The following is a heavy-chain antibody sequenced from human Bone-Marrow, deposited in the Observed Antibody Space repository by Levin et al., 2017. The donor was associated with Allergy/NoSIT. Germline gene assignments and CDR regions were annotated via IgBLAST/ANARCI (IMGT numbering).Heavy chain of an antibody. Sequence: GESLKISCAASGFTFSSYAMHWVRQAPGKGLEWVAVISYDGSNKYYADSVKGRFTISRDNSKNTLYLQMNSLRAEDTAVYYCARDTYSSGWYGPYYYYGMDVWGQGTTVTVSS. CDR2: ISYDGSNK. CDR3: ARDTYSSGWYGPYYYYGMDV. D-gene: IGHD6-19*01. CDR1: GFTFSSYA. J-gene: IGHJ6*02. V-gene: IGHV3-30-3*01.